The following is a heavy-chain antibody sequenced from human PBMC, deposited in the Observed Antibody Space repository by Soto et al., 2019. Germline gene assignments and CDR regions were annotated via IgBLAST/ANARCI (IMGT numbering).Heavy chain of an antibody. J-gene: IGHJ4*02. CDR2: IDPNDSYT. CDR1: GYSFTSYW. CDR3: AGLDVLTYSGSLLAD. D-gene: IGHD6-25*01. V-gene: IGHV5-10-1*01. Sequence: RGESLKISCKGSGYSFTSYWISWVRQMPGKGLAWMGTIDPNDSYTKYSPSFQGHVTISTDKSISTAYLQWSSLQASDTAMYYCAGLDVLTYSGSLLADWGQGT.